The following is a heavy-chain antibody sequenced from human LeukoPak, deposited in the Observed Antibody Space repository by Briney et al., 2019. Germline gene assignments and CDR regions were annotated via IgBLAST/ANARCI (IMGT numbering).Heavy chain of an antibody. CDR1: GGTFSSYA. CDR3: ASGVVVPAAQYYYYYMAV. V-gene: IGHV1-69*05. D-gene: IGHD2-2*01. Sequence: ASVKVSCQASGGTFSSYAIRWVRQAAGQGLEWVGGIIPIFGTANYAQEFQGRVTITTHESTSTAYMELSSLRSEDTAVYYCASGVVVPAAQYYYYYMAVWGKGTTVTVSS. CDR2: IIPIFGTA. J-gene: IGHJ6*03.